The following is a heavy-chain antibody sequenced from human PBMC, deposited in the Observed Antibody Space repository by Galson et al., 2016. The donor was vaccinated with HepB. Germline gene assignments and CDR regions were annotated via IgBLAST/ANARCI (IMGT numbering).Heavy chain of an antibody. CDR3: ARVGSVTIDAFDI. D-gene: IGHD4-17*01. CDR2: IGSSTRNI. Sequence: SLRLSCAASGFTFSLHTFNWVRQTPAKGLEWISYIGSSTRNIYYADSVQGRFTISRDNANNSLFLQLNSLRDADTAVYYCARVGSVTIDAFDIWGQGTMVTVSS. V-gene: IGHV3-48*02. J-gene: IGHJ3*02. CDR1: GFTFSLHT.